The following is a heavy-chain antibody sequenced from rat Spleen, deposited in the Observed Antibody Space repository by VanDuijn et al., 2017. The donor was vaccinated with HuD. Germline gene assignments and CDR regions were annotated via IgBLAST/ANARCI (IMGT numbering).Heavy chain of an antibody. CDR1: GFTFSDYY. V-gene: IGHV5-7*01. CDR2: ISYDGTAT. CDR3: AIRDRGDGFAY. J-gene: IGHJ3*01. D-gene: IGHD1-1*01. Sequence: EVQLVESGGGLVQPGRSLKLSCAASGFTFSDYYMAWVRQAPKKGLEWVASISYDGTATYYRDSVKGRFTLSRDNAKNNLYLQMDSLRSEDTATYYCAIRDRGDGFAYWGQGTLVTVSS.